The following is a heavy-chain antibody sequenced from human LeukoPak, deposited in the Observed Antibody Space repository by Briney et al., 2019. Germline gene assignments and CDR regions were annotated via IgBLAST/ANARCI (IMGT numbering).Heavy chain of an antibody. Sequence: GGSLRLSCAASGFTFSSHWMSWVRQAPGKGLERVANIKQDGSEKYYVDSVKGRFTISRDNAKNSLYLQMNSLRAEDTAVYYCARDSSIGGSLNWFDPWGQGTLVIVSS. V-gene: IGHV3-7*04. CDR2: IKQDGSEK. J-gene: IGHJ5*02. CDR1: GFTFSSHW. D-gene: IGHD2-15*01. CDR3: ARDSSIGGSLNWFDP.